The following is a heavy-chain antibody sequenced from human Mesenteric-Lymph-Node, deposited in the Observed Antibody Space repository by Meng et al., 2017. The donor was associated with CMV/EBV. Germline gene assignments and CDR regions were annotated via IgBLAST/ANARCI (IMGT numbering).Heavy chain of an antibody. CDR2: IYYSGNT. D-gene: IGHD6-13*01. V-gene: IGHV4/OR15-8*02. CDR3: AREGYSTSWYGGYWYFDL. CDR1: SVLFDKW. Sequence: SVLFDKWWSWVRQPPGKGLVWIWEIYYSGNTNYNPSLKSRVAISMDKSTNQLSLKLSSVTAADTAVYYCAREGYSTSWYGGYWYFDLWGRGTLVTVSS. J-gene: IGHJ2*01.